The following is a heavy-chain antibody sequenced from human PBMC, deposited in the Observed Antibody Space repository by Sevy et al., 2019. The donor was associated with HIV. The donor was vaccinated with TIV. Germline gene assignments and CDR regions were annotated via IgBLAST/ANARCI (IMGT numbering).Heavy chain of an antibody. CDR2: ISSSSYI. CDR3: ARDVHYYDSHDAFDI. V-gene: IGHV3-21*01. D-gene: IGHD3-22*01. Sequence: GGSLRLSCAASGFTFSSYSMNWVRQAPGKGLEWVSSISSSSYIYYADSVKGRFTISRDNAKNSLYLEMNSLGAEDTAVYYCARDVHYYDSHDAFDIWGQGTMVTVSS. J-gene: IGHJ3*02. CDR1: GFTFSSYS.